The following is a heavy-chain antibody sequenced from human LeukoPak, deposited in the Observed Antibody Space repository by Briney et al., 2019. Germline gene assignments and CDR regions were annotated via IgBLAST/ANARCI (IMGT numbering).Heavy chain of an antibody. J-gene: IGHJ4*02. CDR2: IYPGDSDT. CDR3: ARDSSGYSLFDY. D-gene: IGHD3-22*01. Sequence: GESLKISCKGSGYSFTTYWIAWVRQMPGKGLGWMGIIYPGDSDTRYSPSFQGQVSISADKSISTAYLQWRSLKASDTAMYYCARDSSGYSLFDYWGQGTQVTVSS. CDR1: GYSFTTYW. V-gene: IGHV5-51*01.